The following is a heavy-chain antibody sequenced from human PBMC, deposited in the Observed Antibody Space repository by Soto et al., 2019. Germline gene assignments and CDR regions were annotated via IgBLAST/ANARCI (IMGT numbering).Heavy chain of an antibody. D-gene: IGHD3-16*01. J-gene: IGHJ4*02. CDR2: ISTSGTTV. CDR1: GFAFSGYS. CDR3: ARDVGFYYDKLDC. Sequence: PGGSLRLSCAASGFAFSGYSLNWVRQPPGKGLEWVSYISTSGTTVHYADSVRGRFTISRDNARNSLYLQMNNLRAEDTAVYYCARDVGFYYDKLDCWGQGTLVTVSS. V-gene: IGHV3-48*01.